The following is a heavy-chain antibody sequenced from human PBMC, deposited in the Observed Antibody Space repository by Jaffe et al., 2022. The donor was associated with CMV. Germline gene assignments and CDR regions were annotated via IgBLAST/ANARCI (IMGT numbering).Heavy chain of an antibody. J-gene: IGHJ3*02. V-gene: IGHV3-33*01. D-gene: IGHD3-22*01. Sequence: QVQLVESGGGVVQPGRSLRLSCAASGFTFSSYGMHWVRQAPGKGLEWVAVIWYDGSNKYYADSVKGRFTISRDNSKNTLYLQMNSLRAEDTAVYYCARPWGERDGSSGYYWDDAFDIWGQGTMVTVSS. CDR3: ARPWGERDGSSGYYWDDAFDI. CDR1: GFTFSSYG. CDR2: IWYDGSNK.